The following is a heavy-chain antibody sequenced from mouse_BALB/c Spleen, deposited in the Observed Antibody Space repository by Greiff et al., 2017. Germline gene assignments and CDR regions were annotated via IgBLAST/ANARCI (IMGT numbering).Heavy chain of an antibody. V-gene: IGHV1-69*02. CDR1: GYTFTSYW. Sequence: VQLQQPGAELVRPGASVKLSCKASGYTFTSYWINWVKQRPGQGLEWIGNIYPSDSYTNYNQKFKDKATLTVDKSSSTAYMQLSSPTSEDSAVYYCTRIYYYGSSFYYYAMDYWGQGTSVTVSS. D-gene: IGHD1-1*01. CDR2: IYPSDSYT. CDR3: TRIYYYGSSFYYYAMDY. J-gene: IGHJ4*01.